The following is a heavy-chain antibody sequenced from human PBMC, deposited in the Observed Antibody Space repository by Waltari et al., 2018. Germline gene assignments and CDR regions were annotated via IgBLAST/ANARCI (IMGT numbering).Heavy chain of an antibody. D-gene: IGHD3-3*01. CDR3: GRSYDFWSGYPLDY. Sequence: QVQLQESGPGLVKPSETLSLTCAVSGDSINNYYWNWIRQPPGKELEWIGYIAYNGITNYNPSLQSRVTISVDTSKTQFSLKLTSVTAADTAVYYCGRSYDFWSGYPLDYWGPGSLVTVSS. V-gene: IGHV4-59*01. CDR1: GDSINNYY. CDR2: IAYNGIT. J-gene: IGHJ4*01.